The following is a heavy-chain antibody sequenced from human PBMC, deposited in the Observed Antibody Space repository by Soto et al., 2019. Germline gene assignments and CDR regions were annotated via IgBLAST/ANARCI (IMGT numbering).Heavy chain of an antibody. J-gene: IGHJ6*02. Sequence: GGSLRLSCAASGFTFSSYGMHWVRQAPGKGLEWVAVISYDGSNKYYADSVKGRFTITPDTSKNQLYLQMNSLRAEDTAVYYCARVGSEYDFWSGLPYGKDVWSQGTTVTVSS. V-gene: IGHV3-30*03. CDR1: GFTFSSYG. CDR2: ISYDGSNK. CDR3: ARVGSEYDFWSGLPYGKDV. D-gene: IGHD3-3*01.